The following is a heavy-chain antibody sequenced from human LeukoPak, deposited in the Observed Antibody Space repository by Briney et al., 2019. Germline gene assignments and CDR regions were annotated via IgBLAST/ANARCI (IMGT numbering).Heavy chain of an antibody. Sequence: SETLSLTCTVSGGSISTYYWSWIRQPPGKGLEGIGYIYYSGGTNYKPSLKSRLTISVDTSKNQFSLRLSSVTAADTAVYYCARSPAGGSPFFDYWGQGTLVTVSS. D-gene: IGHD2-15*01. V-gene: IGHV4-59*01. CDR3: ARSPAGGSPFFDY. CDR1: GGSISTYY. CDR2: IYYSGGT. J-gene: IGHJ4*02.